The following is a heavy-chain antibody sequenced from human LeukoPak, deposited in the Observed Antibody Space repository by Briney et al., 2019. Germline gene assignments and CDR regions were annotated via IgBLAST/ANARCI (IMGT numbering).Heavy chain of an antibody. CDR1: GFTFSSYW. J-gene: IGHJ3*02. V-gene: IGHV3-21*01. D-gene: IGHD2-2*01. Sequence: GGSLRLSCAASGFTFSSYWMSWVRQAPGKGLEWVSSISSSSSYIYYADSVKGRFTISRDNAKNSLYLQMNSLRAEDTAVYYCARDTRTDAFDIWGQGTMVTVSS. CDR2: ISSSSSYI. CDR3: ARDTRTDAFDI.